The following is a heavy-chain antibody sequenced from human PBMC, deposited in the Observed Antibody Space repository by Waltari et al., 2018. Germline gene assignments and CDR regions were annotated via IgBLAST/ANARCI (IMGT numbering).Heavy chain of an antibody. CDR1: GFTFSSYA. CDR2: ISGSGGSA. CDR3: AKGRELELPFDY. D-gene: IGHD1-7*01. Sequence: EVQLVESGGGVVQPGGSLRLSCAASGFTFSSYAMSWVRQAPVKGLDWVSGISGSGGSAYYADSGKGRFTISRDNSKNTLYLQMNSLRDEDTAVYYCAKGRELELPFDYWGQGTLVTVSS. V-gene: IGHV3-23*04. J-gene: IGHJ4*02.